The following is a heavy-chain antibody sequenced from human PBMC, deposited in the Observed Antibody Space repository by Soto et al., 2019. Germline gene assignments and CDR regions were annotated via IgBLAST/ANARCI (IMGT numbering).Heavy chain of an antibody. CDR1: GGSISSGGYY. Sequence: SETLSLTCTVSGGSISSGGYYWSWIRQHPGKGLEWIGYIYYSGSTYYNPSLKSRVTISVDTSKNQFSLKLSSVTAADTAVYYCARVDTDWFDPWGQGTLVTVSS. V-gene: IGHV4-30-4*08. CDR2: IYYSGST. J-gene: IGHJ5*02. CDR3: ARVDTDWFDP.